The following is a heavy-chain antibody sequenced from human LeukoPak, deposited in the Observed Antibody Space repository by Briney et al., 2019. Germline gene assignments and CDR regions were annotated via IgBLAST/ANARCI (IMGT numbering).Heavy chain of an antibody. CDR1: GFTFSSYG. D-gene: IGHD6-13*01. CDR2: ISYSGDTI. J-gene: IGHJ4*02. V-gene: IGHV3-48*04. CDR3: ARLGIITAAGSNDY. Sequence: GGSLRLSCAASGFTFSSYGMHWVRQAPGRGLEWVSYISYSGDTIYYADSVKGRFTVSRDNAKNSLYLQMNSLRAEDTAVYYCARLGIITAAGSNDYWGQGTLVTVSS.